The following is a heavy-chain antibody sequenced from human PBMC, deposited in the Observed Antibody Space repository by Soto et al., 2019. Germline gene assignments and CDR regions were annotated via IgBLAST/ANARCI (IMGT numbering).Heavy chain of an antibody. Sequence: GGSLRLSCAASGFTFSSYSMNWVRQAPGKGLEWVSSISSSSSYIYYADSVKGRFTISRDNAKNSLYLQMNSLRAEDTAVYYCARDREVFARYFAWFDPWGQGTLVTVSS. V-gene: IGHV3-21*01. D-gene: IGHD3-9*01. CDR2: ISSSSSYI. CDR1: GFTFSSYS. CDR3: ARDREVFARYFAWFDP. J-gene: IGHJ5*02.